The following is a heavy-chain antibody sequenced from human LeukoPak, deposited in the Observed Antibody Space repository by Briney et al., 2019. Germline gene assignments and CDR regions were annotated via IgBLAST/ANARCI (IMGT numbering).Heavy chain of an antibody. CDR2: IKQDGSEN. D-gene: IGHD3-22*01. CDR1: GFSFSRHW. Sequence: GGSLRLSCAASGFSFSRHWMSGVRQAPGKGLEWVANIKQDGSENYYVDSVKGRFTISRDNAKNSLFLQMNSLRAEDTAVYYCARDEYFNSRVYYPPFDYWGQGTLVTVSS. V-gene: IGHV3-7*04. CDR3: ARDEYFNSRVYYPPFDY. J-gene: IGHJ4*02.